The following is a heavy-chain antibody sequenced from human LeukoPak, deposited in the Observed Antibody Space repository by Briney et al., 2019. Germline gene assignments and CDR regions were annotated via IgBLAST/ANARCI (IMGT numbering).Heavy chain of an antibody. D-gene: IGHD3-22*01. J-gene: IGHJ4*02. CDR3: ARALWRYYDSSGYYYLFDY. Sequence: ASVKVSCKASGYTFTSYAMHWVRQAPGQRLEWMGWINAGNGNTKYSQKFQGRVTITADESTSTAYMELSSLRSEDTAVYYCARALWRYYDSSGYYYLFDYWGQGTLVTVSS. V-gene: IGHV1-3*01. CDR1: GYTFTSYA. CDR2: INAGNGNT.